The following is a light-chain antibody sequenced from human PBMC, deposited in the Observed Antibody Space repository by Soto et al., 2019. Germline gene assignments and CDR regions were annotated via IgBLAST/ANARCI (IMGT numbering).Light chain of an antibody. J-gene: IGKJ5*01. CDR2: GAS. CDR3: QQYGSSWT. Sequence: EIVLTQSPGSLSLSPRERATLSCRASQSVSSNHLAWYQQKPGQAPRLLIYGASRRAAGIPDRFSGSGSGTDFTLTISRLEPEDFAVYYCQQYGSSWTFGQGTRLEIK. CDR1: QSVSSNH. V-gene: IGKV3-20*01.